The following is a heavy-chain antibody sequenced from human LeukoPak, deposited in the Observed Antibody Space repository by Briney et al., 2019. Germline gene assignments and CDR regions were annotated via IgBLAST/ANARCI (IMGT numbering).Heavy chain of an antibody. J-gene: IGHJ6*03. V-gene: IGHV3-48*04. Sequence: GGSLRLSCAASGFTFSYYSMNWVRLAPGKGLDWVSYITSSSNMIYYADSVKGRFTISRDNAKNSLYLRMNSLRAEDTAVYYCARVDYCGSTSCYRTNYMDVWGRGTTVTVSS. D-gene: IGHD2-2*01. CDR3: ARVDYCGSTSCYRTNYMDV. CDR2: ITSSSNMI. CDR1: GFTFSYYS.